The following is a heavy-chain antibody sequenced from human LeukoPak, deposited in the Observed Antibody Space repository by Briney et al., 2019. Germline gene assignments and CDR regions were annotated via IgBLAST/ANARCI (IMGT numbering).Heavy chain of an antibody. CDR2: IIPILGIA. J-gene: IGHJ3*02. Sequence: ASVKVSCKASGGTFSSYAISWVRQAPGQGLGWMGRIIPILGIANYAQKFQGRVTITADKSTSTAYMELSSLRSEDTAVYYCASTYGSGNAFDIWGQGTMVTVSS. V-gene: IGHV1-69*04. CDR1: GGTFSSYA. D-gene: IGHD3-10*01. CDR3: ASTYGSGNAFDI.